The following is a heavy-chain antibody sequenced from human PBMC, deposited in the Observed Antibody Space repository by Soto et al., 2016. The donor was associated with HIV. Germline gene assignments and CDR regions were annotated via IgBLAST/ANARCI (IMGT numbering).Heavy chain of an antibody. V-gene: IGHV4-34*01. J-gene: IGHJ4*02. CDR3: ARLDYSGNSHYFDS. Sequence: QVRLEEWGTRLLKPSETLSLNCAVYGGSFTDYYWSWIRHSPERGLEWIGEINHSGSTNYNPSLKSRVIMSIDTVKKQFFMKLTSVTAADTATYYAARLDYSGNSHYFDSWGRXPRXPSPQ. D-gene: IGHD2-15*01. CDR1: GGSFTDYY. CDR2: INHSGST.